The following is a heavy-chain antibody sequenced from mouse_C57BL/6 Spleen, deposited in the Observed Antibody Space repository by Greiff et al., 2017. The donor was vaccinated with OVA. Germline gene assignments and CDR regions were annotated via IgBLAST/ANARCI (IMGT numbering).Heavy chain of an antibody. CDR1: GYTFTDYE. Sequence: QVQLQQSGAELVRPGASVTLSCKASGYTFTDYEMHWVKQTPVHGLEWIGAIDPETGGTAYNQKFKGQAILTADKSSSTAYMELRSLTSEDSAVYYSTRRDYGSSYVYGIFDYWGQGTTLTVSS. V-gene: IGHV1-15*01. D-gene: IGHD1-1*01. J-gene: IGHJ2*01. CDR2: IDPETGGT. CDR3: TRRDYGSSYVYGIFDY.